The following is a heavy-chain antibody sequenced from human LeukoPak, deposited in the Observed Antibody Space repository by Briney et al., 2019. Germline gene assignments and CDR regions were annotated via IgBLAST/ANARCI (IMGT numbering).Heavy chain of an antibody. CDR2: IIPIFGTA. Sequence: SVKVSCKASGGTFSSYAISWVRQAPGQGLEWMGRIIPIFGTANYAQKFQGRVTITTDESTSTAYMELSSLRSEDTAVYYCARGNWRPCGGDCYTYNWFDPWGQGTLVTVSS. D-gene: IGHD2-21*01. CDR1: GGTFSSYA. J-gene: IGHJ5*02. CDR3: ARGNWRPCGGDCYTYNWFDP. V-gene: IGHV1-69*05.